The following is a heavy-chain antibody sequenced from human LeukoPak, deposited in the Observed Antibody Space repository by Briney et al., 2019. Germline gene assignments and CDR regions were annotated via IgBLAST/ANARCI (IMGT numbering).Heavy chain of an antibody. J-gene: IGHJ6*03. D-gene: IGHD3-16*01. CDR1: GYTFTSYD. CDR2: MNPNSGNT. Sequence: ASVKVSCKASGYTFTSYDINWVRQATGQGLEWMGWMNPNSGNTGYAQKFQGRVTMTRNTSISTAYMELSSLRSEDTAVYYCARAPVGGAYYYYYYMDVWGKGTTVTVSS. V-gene: IGHV1-8*01. CDR3: ARAPVGGAYYYYYYMDV.